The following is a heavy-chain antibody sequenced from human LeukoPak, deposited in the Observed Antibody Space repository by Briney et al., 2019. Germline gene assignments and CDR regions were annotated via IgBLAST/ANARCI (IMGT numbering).Heavy chain of an antibody. CDR1: GGSISSYY. CDR2: ILYRGSA. V-gene: IGHV4-59*08. Sequence: PSGTLSLTCTVSGGSISSYYWSWIRQPPGKGLEWIAYILYRGSANYSPPLKTRVTISVDASRDQFSLNLSSVTAADTAVYYCARTPVSIWHFDLWGRGTLVSLS. CDR3: ARTPVSIWHFDL. D-gene: IGHD3-9*01. J-gene: IGHJ2*01.